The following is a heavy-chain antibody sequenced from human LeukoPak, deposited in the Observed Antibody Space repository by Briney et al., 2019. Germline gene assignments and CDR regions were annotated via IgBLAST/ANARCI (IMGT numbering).Heavy chain of an antibody. Sequence: ASVKVSCKAPGYTFTSYGISWVRQAPGQGLEWMGWISAYNGNTNYAQKLQGRVTMTTDTSTSTAYMELRSLRSDDTAVYYCARDVRRGASIAAAGIWGQGTLVTVSS. D-gene: IGHD6-13*01. CDR3: ARDVRRGASIAAAGI. V-gene: IGHV1-18*01. CDR2: ISAYNGNT. CDR1: GYTFTSYG. J-gene: IGHJ4*02.